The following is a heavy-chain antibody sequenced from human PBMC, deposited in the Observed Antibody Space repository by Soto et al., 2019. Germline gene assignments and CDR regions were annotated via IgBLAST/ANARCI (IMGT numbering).Heavy chain of an antibody. V-gene: IGHV1-2*04. CDR1: GYTFTGYY. D-gene: IGHD6-19*01. CDR3: ARDGYSSGWHGVSWFDP. Sequence: ASVKVSCKASGYTFTGYYMHWVRQAPGQGLEWMGWINPNSGGTNYAQKFQGWVTMTRDTSISTAYMELSRLRSNDTAVYYCARDGYSSGWHGVSWFDPWGQGTLVTVSS. CDR2: INPNSGGT. J-gene: IGHJ5*02.